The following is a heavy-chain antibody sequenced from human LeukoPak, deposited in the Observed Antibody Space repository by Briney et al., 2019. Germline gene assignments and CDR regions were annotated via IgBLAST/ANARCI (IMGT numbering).Heavy chain of an antibody. CDR2: INPNSGGT. CDR1: GYTFTGYY. J-gene: IGHJ4*02. CDR3: ARGTYYYDSSGYEFDY. Sequence: ASVKVSCKASGYTFTGYYMHWVRQAPGQGLEWMGWINPNSGGTNYAQKFQGRVTMTRDTSISTAYMELSRLRSDDTAVYYCARGTYYYDSSGYEFDYWGQGTLVTVSS. D-gene: IGHD3-22*01. V-gene: IGHV1-2*02.